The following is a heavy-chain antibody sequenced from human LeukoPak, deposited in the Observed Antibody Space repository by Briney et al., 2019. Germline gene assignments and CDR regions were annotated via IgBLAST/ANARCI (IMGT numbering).Heavy chain of an antibody. CDR3: ARGDCSSATCYTKDAFDV. CDR2: IGSSGSTI. J-gene: IGHJ3*01. D-gene: IGHD2-2*02. Sequence: GGSLRLSCAASGFTFSDYYMSWIRQAPGKGLEWVSYIGSSGSTIYYADSVKGRCTISRDNAKNSLYLQMDSLRAEDTAVYYCARGDCSSATCYTKDAFDVWGQGTMVTVSS. V-gene: IGHV3-11*04. CDR1: GFTFSDYY.